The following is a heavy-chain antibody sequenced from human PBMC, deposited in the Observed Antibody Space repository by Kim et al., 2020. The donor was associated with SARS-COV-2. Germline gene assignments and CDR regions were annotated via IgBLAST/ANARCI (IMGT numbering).Heavy chain of an antibody. V-gene: IGHV3-30*18. CDR2: ISYDGSNK. D-gene: IGHD3-3*01. CDR3: AKGWGFLEWLGIDY. Sequence: GGSLRLSCAASGFTFSSYGMHWVRQAPGKGLEWVAVISYDGSNKYYADSVKGRFTISRDNSKNTLYLQMNSLRAEDTAVYYCAKGWGFLEWLGIDYWGQGTLVTVSS. CDR1: GFTFSSYG. J-gene: IGHJ4*02.